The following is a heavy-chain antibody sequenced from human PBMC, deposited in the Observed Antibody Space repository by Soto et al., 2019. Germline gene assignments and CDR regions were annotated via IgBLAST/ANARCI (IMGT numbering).Heavy chain of an antibody. V-gene: IGHV3-30*18. CDR3: AKDQGIAASHGID. D-gene: IGHD6-13*01. Sequence: QVQLVESGGGVGQPGRSLRLSCAASGFTFNNYGMHWVRQAPGKGLEWVAVISNDGSDKYYADSVKGRLTISRDNSKNTMYMQMNSLRAEDTAVYYCAKDQGIAASHGIDWGQGTMVTVSS. CDR1: GFTFNNYG. CDR2: ISNDGSDK. J-gene: IGHJ3*01.